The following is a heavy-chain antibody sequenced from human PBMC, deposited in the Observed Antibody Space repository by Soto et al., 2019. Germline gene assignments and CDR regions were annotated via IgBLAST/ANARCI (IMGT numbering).Heavy chain of an antibody. CDR2: IIPIFGTA. J-gene: IGHJ6*04. CDR1: GGTFSSYA. Sequence: QVQLVQSGAEVKKPGSSVKVSCKASGGTFSSYAISWVRQAPGQGLEWMGGIIPIFGTANYAQKFQGRVTIPADESSSTVYMDLFSLTSESTAVYYRAGGSTRYARGPAYYYSGMDVWGKGTTVTVSS. D-gene: IGHD6-25*01. CDR3: AGGSTRYARGPAYYYSGMDV. V-gene: IGHV1-69*01.